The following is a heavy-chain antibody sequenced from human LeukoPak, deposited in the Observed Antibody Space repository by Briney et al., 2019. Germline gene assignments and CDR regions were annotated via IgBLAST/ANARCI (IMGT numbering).Heavy chain of an antibody. CDR1: GYSFNTYW. D-gene: IGHD3-9*01. V-gene: IGHV5-51*01. Sequence: GESLQISCKGSGYSFNTYWIAWVRQLPGKGLEWMRIIYPGDSDTRYSPSFQGQVTISADESISTASLHWSSLKASDTAMYYCARQADYNVLTGYFKGHLDYWGQGTLVTVSS. CDR3: ARQADYNVLTGYFKGHLDY. CDR2: IYPGDSDT. J-gene: IGHJ4*02.